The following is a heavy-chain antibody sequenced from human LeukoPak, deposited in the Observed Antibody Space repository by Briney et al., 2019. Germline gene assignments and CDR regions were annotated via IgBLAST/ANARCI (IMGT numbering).Heavy chain of an antibody. J-gene: IGHJ4*02. Sequence: GGSLRLSCAASGFIFSDYYMEWVRQAPGKGLEWVGRIRNKANSHTTEYAASVKGRFTFSRDDSKNSLYLQMNSLEIEDTAIYYCARARTGSIRFFDYWGQGTLVTVSS. D-gene: IGHD3-16*01. CDR3: ARARTGSIRFFDY. CDR2: IRNKANSHTT. V-gene: IGHV3-72*01. CDR1: GFIFSDYY.